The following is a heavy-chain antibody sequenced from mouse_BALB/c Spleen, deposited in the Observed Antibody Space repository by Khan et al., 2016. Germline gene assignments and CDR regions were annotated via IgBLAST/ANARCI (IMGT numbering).Heavy chain of an antibody. CDR3: ALLRAPY. J-gene: IGHJ3*01. V-gene: IGHV3-2*02. Sequence: EVQLQGSGPGLVKPSQSLSLTCTVTGYSIPSDYAWNWIRQFPGNSLEWMGYIGYSGTTSYNPSLRSRISITRDSSKNQFFLQLNSVTTDATATFYCALLRAPYWGQGTRVTVSA. D-gene: IGHD1-1*01. CDR2: IGYSGTT. CDR1: GYSIPSDYA.